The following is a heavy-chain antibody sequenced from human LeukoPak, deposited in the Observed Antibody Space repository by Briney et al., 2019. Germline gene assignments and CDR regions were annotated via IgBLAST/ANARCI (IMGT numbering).Heavy chain of an antibody. D-gene: IGHD3-22*01. V-gene: IGHV1-69*13. CDR3: AREWGLESSGYFYAY. CDR2: ITPIFGTA. J-gene: IGHJ4*02. CDR1: GGTFSSYA. Sequence: SVTVSCKASGGTFSSYAISWVRQAPGQGFEWMGGITPIFGTANFAQKFQGRVSITADESTSTAFMELSSLRSEDTAVYYCAREWGLESSGYFYAYWGQGTLVTVSS.